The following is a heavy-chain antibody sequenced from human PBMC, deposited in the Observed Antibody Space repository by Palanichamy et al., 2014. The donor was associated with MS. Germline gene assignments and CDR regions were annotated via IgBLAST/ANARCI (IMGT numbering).Heavy chain of an antibody. V-gene: IGHV4-39*01. D-gene: IGHD4-17*01. J-gene: IGHJ5*02. CDR2: IFYSGST. Sequence: QLQLQESGPGLVKPSETLSLSCIVSGGSISSSDYYWGWVRQPPGKGLEWIGTIFYSGSTYYNPSLKSRVTISVDTSKNQFSLKVSSVTAADTAVYYCARLRDPYGALRGFDPWGQGTLVTVSS. CDR1: GGSISSSDYY. CDR3: ARLRDPYGALRGFDP.